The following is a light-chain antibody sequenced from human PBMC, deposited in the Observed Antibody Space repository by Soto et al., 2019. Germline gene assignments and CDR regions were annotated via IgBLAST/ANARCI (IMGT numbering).Light chain of an antibody. CDR3: QSFDSLSGSVI. Sequence: QSVLTQAPSVSGAPGQRVTISCSGSRSNVGAGYDVHWYQQLPGTAPKLLIYANSNRPSGVPDRFSGSKSGTSASLAIAGLQAEDEADYYCQSFDSLSGSVIFGGGTKLTVL. CDR1: RSNVGAGYD. CDR2: ANS. V-gene: IGLV1-40*01. J-gene: IGLJ2*01.